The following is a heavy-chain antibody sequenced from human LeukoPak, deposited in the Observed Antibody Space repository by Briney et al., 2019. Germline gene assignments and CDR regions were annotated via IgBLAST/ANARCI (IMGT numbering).Heavy chain of an antibody. D-gene: IGHD3-22*01. CDR3: ARDQWGGMIVVEGDY. V-gene: IGHV1-46*01. J-gene: IGHJ4*02. Sequence: GASVKVSCKASENTFTNYYMHWVRQAPGQGLEWLGLINPNGDRTDYAQNFQGRVTMTRDTSTSTVYMELSSLRSEDTAVYYCARDQWGGMIVVEGDYWGQGTLVTVSS. CDR2: INPNGDRT. CDR1: ENTFTNYY.